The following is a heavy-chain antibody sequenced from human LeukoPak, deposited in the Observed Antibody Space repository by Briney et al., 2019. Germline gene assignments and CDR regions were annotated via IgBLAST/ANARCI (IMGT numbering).Heavy chain of an antibody. V-gene: IGHV3-48*04. CDR2: ISSSGSTI. CDR3: ARALSGYPYYFDY. CDR1: GFTFSSYW. J-gene: IGHJ4*02. D-gene: IGHD3-22*01. Sequence: GGSLRLSCAASGFTFSSYWMSWVRQAPGKGLEWVSYISSSGSTIYYADSVKGRFTISRDNAKNSLYLQMNSLRAEDTAVYYCARALSGYPYYFDYWGQGTLVTVSS.